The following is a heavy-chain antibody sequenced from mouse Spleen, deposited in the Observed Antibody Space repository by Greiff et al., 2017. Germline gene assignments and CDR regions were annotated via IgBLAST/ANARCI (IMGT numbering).Heavy chain of an antibody. CDR3: ARRGDGYSYYYAMDY. CDR1: GFTFSDYY. CDR2: ISNGGGST. V-gene: IGHV5-12*02. D-gene: IGHD2-3*01. Sequence: EVQRVESGGGLVQPGGSLKLSCATSGFTFSDYYMYWVRQTPEKRLEWVAYISNGGGSTYYPDTVKGRFTISRDNAKNTLYLQMSRLKSEDTAMYYCARRGDGYSYYYAMDYWGQGTSVTVSS. J-gene: IGHJ4*01.